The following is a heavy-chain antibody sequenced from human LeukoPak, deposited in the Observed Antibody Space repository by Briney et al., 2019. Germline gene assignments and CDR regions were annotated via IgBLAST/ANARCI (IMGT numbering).Heavy chain of an antibody. CDR1: GLTFSDYS. V-gene: IGHV3-30*04. J-gene: IGHJ4*02. D-gene: IGHD5-24*01. Sequence: GGSLRLSCAASGLTFSDYSIQWVRQAPGKGLEGVALISYDGSNQNYADSMEGRLSISRDNSKNTVYLQLDSLTTADTAVYYCARGGRGIWLQSYFDYWGQGTLVTVSS. CDR3: ARGGRGIWLQSYFDY. CDR2: ISYDGSNQ.